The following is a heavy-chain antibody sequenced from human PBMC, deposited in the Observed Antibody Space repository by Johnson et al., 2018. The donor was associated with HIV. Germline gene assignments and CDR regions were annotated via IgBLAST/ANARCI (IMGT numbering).Heavy chain of an antibody. CDR1: GFTFSSYA. V-gene: IGHV3-30-3*01. J-gene: IGHJ3*02. D-gene: IGHD1-26*01. Sequence: QELLVESGGGVVQPGRSLRLSCAASGFTFSSYAMHWVRQAPGKGLEWVAVISYDGSNKYYADSVKGRFTISRDNSKNTLYLQMNSLRAEDTAVYYCARFGYSESYPLSAFDIWGQGTMVTVSS. CDR2: ISYDGSNK. CDR3: ARFGYSESYPLSAFDI.